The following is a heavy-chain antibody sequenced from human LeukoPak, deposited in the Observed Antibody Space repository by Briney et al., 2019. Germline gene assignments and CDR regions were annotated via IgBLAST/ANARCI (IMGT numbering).Heavy chain of an antibody. CDR2: IYYSGST. V-gene: IGHV4-61*05. Sequence: SETLSLTCTVSGGSISSSAYHWGWIRQPPGKGLEWIGYIYYSGSTNYNPSLKSRVTISVDTSKNQFSLKLSSVTAADTAVYYCARTDILTGYYIGYWGQGTLVTVSS. J-gene: IGHJ4*02. CDR3: ARTDILTGYYIGY. CDR1: GGSISSSAYH. D-gene: IGHD3-9*01.